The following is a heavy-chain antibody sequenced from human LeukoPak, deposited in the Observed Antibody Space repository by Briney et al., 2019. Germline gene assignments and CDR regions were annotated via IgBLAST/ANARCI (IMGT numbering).Heavy chain of an antibody. J-gene: IGHJ5*02. CDR1: GYSISSGYY. Sequence: SGTLSLTCAVSGYSISSGYYWGWIREPPGKGLEWIGSIYHSWSTYYNPSLKSRVTVSVDTSKNQFSLKLSSATAADTAVYYCARDPVGDWFDPWGQGTLVTVSS. V-gene: IGHV4-38-2*02. CDR2: IYHSWST. D-gene: IGHD3-16*01. CDR3: ARDPVGDWFDP.